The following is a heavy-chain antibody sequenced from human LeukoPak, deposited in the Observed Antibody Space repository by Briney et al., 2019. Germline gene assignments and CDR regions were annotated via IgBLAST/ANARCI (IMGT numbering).Heavy chain of an antibody. V-gene: IGHV4-39*07. CDR1: GGSISSSSYY. Sequence: PSETLSLTCTVSGGSISSSSYYWGWIRQPPGKGLEWIGSIYYSGSTYYNPSLKSRVTMSVDTSKNQFSLRLSSVTAADTAIYYCARVRDSSGYYLGAFDVWGQGTMVTVSS. J-gene: IGHJ3*01. D-gene: IGHD3-22*01. CDR2: IYYSGST. CDR3: ARVRDSSGYYLGAFDV.